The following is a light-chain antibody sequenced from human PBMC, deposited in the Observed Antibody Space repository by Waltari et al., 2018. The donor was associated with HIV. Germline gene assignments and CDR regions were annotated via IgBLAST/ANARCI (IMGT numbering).Light chain of an antibody. CDR1: SSDVGDYNY. Sequence: QSALTQPASVSGSSGQSITISCTVTSSDVGDYNYVSWYQQHPGKAPKPIMYDGSNRPSGVSNRFSGSKSGNTASLTISELQTEDEADYYCSSYTSSSTRVFGTGTKVTVL. CDR3: SSYTSSSTRV. V-gene: IGLV2-14*01. CDR2: DGS. J-gene: IGLJ1*01.